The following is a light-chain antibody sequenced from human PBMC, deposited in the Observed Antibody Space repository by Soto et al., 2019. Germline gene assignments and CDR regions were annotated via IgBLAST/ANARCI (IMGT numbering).Light chain of an antibody. CDR1: QTISSW. V-gene: IGKV1-5*01. CDR3: QQYNGFST. Sequence: DIQMTQSPSTLSGSVGDRVTITCRASQTISSWLAWYQQKPGKAPKLLIYAASSLQSGVPSRFRGSGSGTDFTLTISSLQPDDFATYYCQQYNGFSTFGQGTKVDI. CDR2: AAS. J-gene: IGKJ1*01.